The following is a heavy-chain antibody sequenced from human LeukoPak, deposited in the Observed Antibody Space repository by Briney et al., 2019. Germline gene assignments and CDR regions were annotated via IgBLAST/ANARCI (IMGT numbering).Heavy chain of an antibody. Sequence: SETLSLTCAVYGGSFSGYYWSWIRQPPGKGLEWIGEINHSGSTNYNPSLKSRVTISVDTSKNQFSLRLSSVTAADTAVYYCARRNGNDFDYWGQGTLVTVSS. CDR3: ARRNGNDFDY. CDR2: INHSGST. D-gene: IGHD1-1*01. V-gene: IGHV4-34*01. J-gene: IGHJ4*02. CDR1: GGSFSGYY.